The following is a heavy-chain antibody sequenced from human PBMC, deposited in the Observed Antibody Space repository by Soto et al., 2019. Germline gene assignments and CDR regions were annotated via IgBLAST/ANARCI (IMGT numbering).Heavy chain of an antibody. CDR2: IFYSGSF. CDR1: GGSISSGTSY. Sequence: PSETLSLTCSVSGGSISSGTSYWSWIRQRPGEGLEWIGYIFYSGSFYYTPSLRGRVLILADTSKNQFSLTLSSVTAADTAVYYCARRGTIFGVVTFDYWGQGTLVTVSS. V-gene: IGHV4-31*03. D-gene: IGHD3-3*01. J-gene: IGHJ4*02. CDR3: ARRGTIFGVVTFDY.